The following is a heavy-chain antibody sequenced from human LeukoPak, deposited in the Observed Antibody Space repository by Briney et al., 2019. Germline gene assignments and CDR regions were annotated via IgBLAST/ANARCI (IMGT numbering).Heavy chain of an antibody. CDR2: IRQDGSGV. CDR1: GFTFSSNS. Sequence: GGSLRLSCVASGFTFSSNSMAWVRQAPGKGLEWVANIRQDGSGVEYLESVKGRFTISRDNAKNSLDLQMNSLRVEDTAVYYCARWRWRESVFDHWGQGTLVTVSS. D-gene: IGHD5-24*01. V-gene: IGHV3-7*01. CDR3: ARWRWRESVFDH. J-gene: IGHJ4*02.